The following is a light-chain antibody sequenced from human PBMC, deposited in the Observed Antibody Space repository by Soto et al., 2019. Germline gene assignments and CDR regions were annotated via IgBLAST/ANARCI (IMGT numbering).Light chain of an antibody. J-gene: IGLJ1*01. CDR3: QVWDSSNDHYV. CDR1: NIGRKS. CDR2: DDS. V-gene: IGLV3-21*02. Sequence: SYELTQPPSVSVAPGQTARITCGGNNIGRKSVHWYQQKPGQAPVLVVYDDSDRPSGIPERFSGSNSGNMATLTISRVEAGDEADYYCQVWDSSNDHYVFGTGTKVTVL.